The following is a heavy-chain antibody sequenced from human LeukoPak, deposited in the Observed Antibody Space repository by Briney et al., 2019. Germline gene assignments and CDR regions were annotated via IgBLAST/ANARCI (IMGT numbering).Heavy chain of an antibody. CDR3: ARDAGGVSNYRGAFDI. Sequence: TGGSLRLSCAASGFTFSSYSMNWVRQAPGKGLEWVPYISSSSSTIYYADSVKGRFTISRDNAKNSLYLQMNSLRDEDTAVYYCARDAGGVSNYRGAFDIWGQGTMVTVSS. J-gene: IGHJ3*02. CDR1: GFTFSSYS. CDR2: ISSSSSTI. V-gene: IGHV3-48*02. D-gene: IGHD1-1*01.